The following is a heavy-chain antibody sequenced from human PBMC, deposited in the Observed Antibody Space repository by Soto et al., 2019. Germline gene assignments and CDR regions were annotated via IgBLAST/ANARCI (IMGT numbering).Heavy chain of an antibody. J-gene: IGHJ6*03. V-gene: IGHV4-39*02. CDR1: GGSISSSSYY. CDR3: ARDGGMEGVVIIYYYYMDV. CDR2: IYYSGST. D-gene: IGHD3-3*01. Sequence: SETLSLTCTVSGGSISSSSYYWGWIRQPPGKGLEWIGSIYYSGSTYYNPSLKSQVTISVDTSKNKFSLKLSSVTAADTAVYYCARDGGMEGVVIIYYYYMDVWGKGTTVTVSS.